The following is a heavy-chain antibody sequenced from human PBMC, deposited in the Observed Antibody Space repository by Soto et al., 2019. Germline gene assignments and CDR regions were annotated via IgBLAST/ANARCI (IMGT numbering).Heavy chain of an antibody. CDR2: INAGNGNT. D-gene: IGHD3-10*01. Sequence: PGKRLECMAWINAGNGNTKYSQKFQGRVTITRDTSTSTAYMELSSLRSEDTVVFYCARDPGSSTPGFDPWGKGTLVTVSS. CDR3: ARDPGSSTPGFDP. J-gene: IGHJ5*02. V-gene: IGHV1-3*01.